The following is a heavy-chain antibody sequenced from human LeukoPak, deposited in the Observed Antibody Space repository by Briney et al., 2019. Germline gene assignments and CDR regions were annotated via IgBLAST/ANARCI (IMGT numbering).Heavy chain of an antibody. CDR2: IIPIFDTA. CDR1: GGTFSSYS. V-gene: IGHV1-69*13. D-gene: IGHD1-26*01. Sequence: SVKVSCKASGGTFSSYSISWVRQAPGQGVEWMGGIIPIFDTADYAQKFQGRVTITADESTSTAYMELSSLRSEGTAVFYCARISLGAIWGYYYGMDVWGQGTTVTVSS. J-gene: IGHJ6*02. CDR3: ARISLGAIWGYYYGMDV.